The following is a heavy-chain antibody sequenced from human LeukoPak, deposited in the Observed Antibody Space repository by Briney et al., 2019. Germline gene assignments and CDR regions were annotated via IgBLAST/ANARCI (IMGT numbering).Heavy chain of an antibody. CDR2: IYGSGST. J-gene: IGHJ5*02. V-gene: IGHV4-4*07. Sequence: SETLSLTCTVSGGSLSRYYWSWIRQPAGKGLQWIGRIYGSGSTTYNPSLKSRLTMPVDTSKNQFSLKLSSMTAADTAIYYCARDSGTTGEVKFDPWGQGILVTVSS. CDR3: ARDSGTTGEVKFDP. CDR1: GGSLSRYY. D-gene: IGHD3-10*01.